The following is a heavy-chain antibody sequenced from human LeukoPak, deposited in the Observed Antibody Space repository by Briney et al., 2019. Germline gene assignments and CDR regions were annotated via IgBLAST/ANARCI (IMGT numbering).Heavy chain of an antibody. CDR2: ISSSSSYI. CDR3: AWTYGSVPFDY. J-gene: IGHJ4*02. V-gene: IGHV3-21*01. CDR1: GFTFRSYS. D-gene: IGHD3-10*01. Sequence: GGSLRLSCAASGFTFRSYSMNWVRQAPGKGLEWVSSISSSSSYIYYADSVKGRFTISRDNAKNPLYLQMNSLRAEDTAVYYCAWTYGSVPFDYWGQGTLVTVSS.